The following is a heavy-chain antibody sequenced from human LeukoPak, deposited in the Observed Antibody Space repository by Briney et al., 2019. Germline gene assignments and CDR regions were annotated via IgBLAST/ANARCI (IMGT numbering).Heavy chain of an antibody. J-gene: IGHJ4*02. D-gene: IGHD5-24*01. CDR2: IHSTGTT. V-gene: IGHV4-4*09. Sequence: SETLSLSCTVFGGSISSYYWSWIRQPPGKELQWIGYIHSTGTTKFNPSLESRVTMSVDTSRNQFSLKLSSVTAADTAVYYCARHARRDAYNPNDYWGQGTLVTVSS. CDR1: GGSISSYY. CDR3: ARHARRDAYNPNDY.